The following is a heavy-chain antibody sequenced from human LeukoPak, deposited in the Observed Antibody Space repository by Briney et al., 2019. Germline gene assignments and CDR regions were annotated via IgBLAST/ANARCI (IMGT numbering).Heavy chain of an antibody. CDR2: ISYDGSNK. V-gene: IGHV3-30-3*01. Sequence: PGGSLRLSCAASGFTFSSYAMHWVRLAPGKGLGWVAVISYDGSNKYYADSVKGRFTISRDNSKNTLYLQMNSLRAEDTAVYYCASMGVVVESPYDAFDIWGQGTMVTVSS. J-gene: IGHJ3*02. D-gene: IGHD3-22*01. CDR3: ASMGVVVESPYDAFDI. CDR1: GFTFSSYA.